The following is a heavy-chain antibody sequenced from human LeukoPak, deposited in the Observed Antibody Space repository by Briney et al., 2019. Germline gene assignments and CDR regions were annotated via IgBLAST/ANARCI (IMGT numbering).Heavy chain of an antibody. V-gene: IGHV1-18*01. D-gene: IGHD6-19*01. CDR1: GYVFTTFL. CDR3: ARASDTSWLFAF. CDR2: ISTSKTYT. Sequence: AAVKVSCKASGYVFTTFLILWVRQAPGQGLEWMGWISTSKTYTRYAQKGQGTPTLPTDPATSTAYLERTSLTSDYTAVYFYARASDTSWLFAFWGQGTQVTVSS. J-gene: IGHJ4*02.